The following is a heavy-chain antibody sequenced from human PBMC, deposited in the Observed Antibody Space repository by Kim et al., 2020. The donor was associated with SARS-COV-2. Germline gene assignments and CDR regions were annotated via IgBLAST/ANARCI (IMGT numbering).Heavy chain of an antibody. CDR3: ARGPNYSPFDY. J-gene: IGHJ4*02. V-gene: IGHV3-48*03. CDR2: IIGSGTTI. CDR1: GFTFSSYE. Sequence: GGSLRLSCAASGFTFSSYEMNWVRQAPGKGLEWVSYIIGSGTTIYYADSVRGRFTISRDNDKNSLYLQMNSLRAEDTAAYYCARGPNYSPFDYWGQGTL. D-gene: IGHD4-4*01.